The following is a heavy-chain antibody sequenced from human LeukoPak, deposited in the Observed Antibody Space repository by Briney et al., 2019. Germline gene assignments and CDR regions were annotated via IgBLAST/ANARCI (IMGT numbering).Heavy chain of an antibody. CDR3: AKDQDPHSYGSGSYAPFDY. D-gene: IGHD3-10*01. J-gene: IGHJ4*02. CDR1: GFTFSSYG. Sequence: GGSLRLSCAASGFTFSSYGMHWVRQAPGKGLEWVAVISYDGSNKYYADSVKGRFTISRDNSKNTLYLQINSLRADDTAVYYCAKDQDPHSYGSGSYAPFDYWGQGTLVTVSS. CDR2: ISYDGSNK. V-gene: IGHV3-30*18.